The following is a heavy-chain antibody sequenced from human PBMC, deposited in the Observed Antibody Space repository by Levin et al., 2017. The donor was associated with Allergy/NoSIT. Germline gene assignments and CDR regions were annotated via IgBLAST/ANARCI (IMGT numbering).Heavy chain of an antibody. D-gene: IGHD3-9*01. Sequence: GGSLRLSCAASGFTFDDYGMSWVRQAPGKGLEWVSGINWNGGSTGYADSVKGRFTISRDNAKNSLYLQMNSLRAEDTALYHCARRRAILAAFDIWGQGTMVTVSS. V-gene: IGHV3-20*01. CDR1: GFTFDDYG. CDR3: ARRRAILAAFDI. J-gene: IGHJ3*02. CDR2: INWNGGST.